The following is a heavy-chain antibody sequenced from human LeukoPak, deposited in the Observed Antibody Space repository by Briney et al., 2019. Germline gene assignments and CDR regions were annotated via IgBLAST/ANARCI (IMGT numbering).Heavy chain of an antibody. CDR1: GYTFDENH. J-gene: IGHJ3*01. CDR2: INPKSGAT. V-gene: IGHV1-2*02. D-gene: IGHD2-8*02. CDR3: ARAGDESTGHYDSLHF. Sequence: GASVKVSCKASGYTFDENHIHWVRQAPGQGPEWMGWINPKSGATASAQQFQGRLTITRDTSIGTASMDLSGLRLDDTGIYYCARAGDESTGHYDSLHFWGQGTMVTVSS.